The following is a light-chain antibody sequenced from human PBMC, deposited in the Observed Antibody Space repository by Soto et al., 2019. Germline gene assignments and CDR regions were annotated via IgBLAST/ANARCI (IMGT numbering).Light chain of an antibody. Sequence: QSVLTQPPSASGSPGQSVTISCTGTSSDVGGYNYVSWYQQHPGKAPKLMIYEVSKRPSGVPDRFSGSKSGTSASLAITGLQAEDEADYYCQSYDSSLSGWVFGGGTQLTVL. CDR3: QSYDSSLSGWV. V-gene: IGLV2-8*01. CDR1: SSDVGGYNY. CDR2: EVS. J-gene: IGLJ3*02.